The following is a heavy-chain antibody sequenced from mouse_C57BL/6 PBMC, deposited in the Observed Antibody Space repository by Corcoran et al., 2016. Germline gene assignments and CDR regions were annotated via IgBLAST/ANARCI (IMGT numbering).Heavy chain of an antibody. CDR2: IYPGSGNT. V-gene: IGHV1-76*01. D-gene: IGHD2-4*01. CDR1: GYTFTEYY. J-gene: IGHJ2*01. Sequence: QVQLKQSGAELVRPGASVKLSCKASGYTFTEYYINWVKQRPGQGLEWIARIYPGSGNTYYNEKFKGKATLTAEKSSSTAYMQLSSLTSEDSAVYFCARGKGLRPFDYWGQGTTLTVSS. CDR3: ARGKGLRPFDY.